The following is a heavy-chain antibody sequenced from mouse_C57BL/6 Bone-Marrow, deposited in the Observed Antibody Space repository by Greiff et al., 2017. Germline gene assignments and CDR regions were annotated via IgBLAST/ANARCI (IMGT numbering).Heavy chain of an antibody. CDR2: IHPNRGST. V-gene: IGHV1-64*01. J-gene: IGHJ3*01. CDR1: GYTFTSYW. Sequence: QVQLQQSGAELVKPGASVKLSCKASGYTFTSYWMHWVKQTPGQGLEWIGMIHPNRGSTNYPEKFKSKATLTVDKSSSTAYMQLSSLTSEDSAVYYCARSNTWFAYWGQGTLVTVSA. D-gene: IGHD5-1-1*01. CDR3: ARSNTWFAY.